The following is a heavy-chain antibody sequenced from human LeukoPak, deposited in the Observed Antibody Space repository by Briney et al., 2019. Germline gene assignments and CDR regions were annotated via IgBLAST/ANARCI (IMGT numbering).Heavy chain of an antibody. CDR2: ISAYNGNT. CDR1: GYTFTSYG. Sequence: GASVKVSCKASGYTFTSYGISWVRQAPGRGLEWMGWISAYNGNTNYAQKLQGRVTMSTDTSTSTAYMELRSLRSDDTAVYYCARDRTYYYYYGMDVWGKGTTVTVSS. D-gene: IGHD1-1*01. J-gene: IGHJ6*04. V-gene: IGHV1-18*04. CDR3: ARDRTYYYYYGMDV.